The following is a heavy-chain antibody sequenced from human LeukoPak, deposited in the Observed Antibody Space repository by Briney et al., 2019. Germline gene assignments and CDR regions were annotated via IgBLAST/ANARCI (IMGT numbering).Heavy chain of an antibody. D-gene: IGHD2-15*01. Sequence: SQTLSLTCTVSGGSISSGGYYWSWIRQHPGKGLEWIGYIDYSGSTYYNPSLKSRVTISVDTSKNQFSLKLSSVTAADTAVYYCARAAYCSGGSCPYYFDYWGQGTLVTVSS. CDR2: IDYSGST. CDR1: GGSISSGGYY. CDR3: ARAAYCSGGSCPYYFDY. J-gene: IGHJ4*02. V-gene: IGHV4-31*03.